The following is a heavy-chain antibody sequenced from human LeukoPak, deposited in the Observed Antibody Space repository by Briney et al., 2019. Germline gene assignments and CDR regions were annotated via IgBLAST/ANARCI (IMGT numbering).Heavy chain of an antibody. Sequence: PGRSLRLSCAASGFTFDDYAMHWVRQAPGKGLEWVSGISWNSGSIGYADSVKGRFTISRDNAKNSLYLQMNSLRAEDTALYYCTKGQYFDSSAPPGDYWGQGTLVTVS. J-gene: IGHJ4*02. V-gene: IGHV3-9*01. CDR1: GFTFDDYA. D-gene: IGHD3-22*01. CDR2: ISWNSGSI. CDR3: TKGQYFDSSAPPGDY.